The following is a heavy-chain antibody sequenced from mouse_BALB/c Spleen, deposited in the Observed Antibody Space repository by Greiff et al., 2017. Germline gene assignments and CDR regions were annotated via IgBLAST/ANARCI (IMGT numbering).Heavy chain of an antibody. J-gene: IGHJ4*01. D-gene: IGHD1-2*01. V-gene: IGHV1-7*01. CDR3: ARSRLRAMDY. Sequence: QVQLKQSGAELAKPGASVKMSCKASGYTFTSYWMHWVKQRPGQGLEWIGYINPSTGYTEYNQKFKDKATLTADKSSSTAYMQLSSLTSEDSAVYYCARSRLRAMDYWGQGTSVTVSS. CDR2: INPSTGYT. CDR1: GYTFTSYW.